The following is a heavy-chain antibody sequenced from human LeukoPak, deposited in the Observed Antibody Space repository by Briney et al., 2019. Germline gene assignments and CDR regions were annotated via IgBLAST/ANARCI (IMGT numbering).Heavy chain of an antibody. CDR3: ARGSYYYGSGTVMDV. V-gene: IGHV3-53*04. CDR2: IYSGGST. J-gene: IGHJ6*02. D-gene: IGHD3-10*01. CDR1: GFTVSSNY. Sequence: GGSLRLSCAASGFTVSSNYMSWVRQAPGKGLEWVSVIYSGGSTYYADSVKGRFTISRHNSENTLYLQMNSLRAEDTAVYYCARGSYYYGSGTVMDVWGQGTTVTVSS.